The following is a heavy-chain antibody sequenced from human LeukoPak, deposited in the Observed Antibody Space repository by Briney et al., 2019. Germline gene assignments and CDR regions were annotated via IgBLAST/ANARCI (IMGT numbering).Heavy chain of an antibody. V-gene: IGHV1-2*02. CDR2: INPDSGGT. D-gene: IGHD4-17*01. CDR1: GYPFTDYY. CDR3: ARAYGVTPGDR. J-gene: IGHJ5*02. Sequence: GASVKVSCKASGYPFTDYYIHWVRQAPGQGLEWMGWINPDSGGTNYAQKFQGRVTMTRDTFISTAYMELSSLKSDDTAVYYCARAYGVTPGDRWGQGTLVTVSS.